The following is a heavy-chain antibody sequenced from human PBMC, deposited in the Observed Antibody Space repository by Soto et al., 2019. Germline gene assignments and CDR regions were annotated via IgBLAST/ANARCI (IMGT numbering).Heavy chain of an antibody. V-gene: IGHV4-59*01. Sequence: SETLSLTCTVSGGSISSYYWSWIRQPPGKGLEWIGYIYYSGSTNYNPSLKSRVTISVDTSKNQFSLKLSSVTAADTAVYYCARESRNYYGSGSYEYSWFDPWGQGTLVTVSS. CDR2: IYYSGST. D-gene: IGHD3-10*01. J-gene: IGHJ5*02. CDR3: ARESRNYYGSGSYEYSWFDP. CDR1: GGSISSYY.